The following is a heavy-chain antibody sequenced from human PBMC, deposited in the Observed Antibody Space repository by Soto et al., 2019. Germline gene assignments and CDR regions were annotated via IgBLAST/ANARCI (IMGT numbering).Heavy chain of an antibody. Sequence: EAQLLESGGGLVQPGGSLRLSCAASGFAFSVYAMTWVRQAPGKGLEWVSAVTANGGSTYSADSVKGRFTISRDNSKNTLFLQMNSLRAEDTAVYYCASLGVGDWANYYYYYGMDVWGQGTTVTVSS. V-gene: IGHV3-23*01. J-gene: IGHJ6*02. D-gene: IGHD2-21*02. CDR3: ASLGVGDWANYYYYYGMDV. CDR1: GFAFSVYA. CDR2: VTANGGST.